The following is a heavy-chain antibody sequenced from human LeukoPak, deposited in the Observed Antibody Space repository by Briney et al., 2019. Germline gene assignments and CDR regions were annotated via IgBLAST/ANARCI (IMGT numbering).Heavy chain of an antibody. V-gene: IGHV4-34*01. D-gene: IGHD1-26*01. J-gene: IGHJ4*02. Sequence: TSETLSLTCAVYGGSFSGYYWSWIRQPPGKGLEWIGEINHSGSTNYNPSLKSRVTISVDTSKNQFSLKLSSVTAADTAVYYCARGSDEVGRENFDYWGQGTLVTVSS. CDR3: ARGSDEVGRENFDY. CDR1: GGSFSGYY. CDR2: INHSGST.